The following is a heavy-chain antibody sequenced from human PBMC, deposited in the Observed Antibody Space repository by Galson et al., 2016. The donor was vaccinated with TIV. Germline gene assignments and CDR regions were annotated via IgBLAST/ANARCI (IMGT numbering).Heavy chain of an antibody. J-gene: IGHJ5*02. D-gene: IGHD2-15*01. V-gene: IGHV4-39*01. CDR1: GGSISSSSYY. Sequence: LSLTCTVSGGSISSSSYYWGWIRQPPGKGLEWIGSIYYRGSTSYNPSLKSRVTISVDTSTNQFSLKLTSVTAADTAVYYCARHATPEGWVAYSWFDPWGQGTLVIVSS. CDR3: ARHATPEGWVAYSWFDP. CDR2: IYYRGST.